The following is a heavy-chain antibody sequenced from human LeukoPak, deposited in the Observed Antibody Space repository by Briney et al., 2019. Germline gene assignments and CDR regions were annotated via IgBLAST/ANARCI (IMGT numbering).Heavy chain of an antibody. CDR3: ARVRSPLAVDY. Sequence: SETLSLTCTVSGGSIGGYYWTWIRQPPGKGLEWIGNIYYSGSTNYSPSLKSRVTISIDTSKNQFSLKLSSVTAADTAVYYCARVRSPLAVDYWGQGTLVSVSS. J-gene: IGHJ4*02. CDR2: IYYSGST. D-gene: IGHD1-26*01. CDR1: GGSIGGYY. V-gene: IGHV4-59*01.